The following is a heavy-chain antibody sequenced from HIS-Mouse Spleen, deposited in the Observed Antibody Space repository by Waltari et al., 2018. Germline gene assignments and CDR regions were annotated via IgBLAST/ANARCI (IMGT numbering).Heavy chain of an antibody. J-gene: IGHJ2*01. CDR3: AREIPYSSSWYDWYFDL. V-gene: IGHV4-39*07. CDR1: GCSISSSSYY. D-gene: IGHD6-13*01. CDR2: IYYSGST. Sequence: QLQLQESGPGLVKPSETLSLTCTVSGCSISSSSYYWGWNRQPPGKGLEWIGSIYYSGSTYYNPSLKSRVTISVDTSKNQFSLKLSSVTAADTAVYYCAREIPYSSSWYDWYFDLWGRGTLVTVSS.